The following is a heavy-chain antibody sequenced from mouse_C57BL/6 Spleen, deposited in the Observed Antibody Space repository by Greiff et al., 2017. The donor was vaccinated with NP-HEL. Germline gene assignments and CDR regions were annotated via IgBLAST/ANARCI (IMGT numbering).Heavy chain of an antibody. CDR3: ANDGYYYAMDY. Sequence: EVQLVESGGGLVKPGGSLKLSCAASGFTFSDYGMHWVRQAPEKGLEWVAYISSGSSTIYYADTVKGRFTISRDNAKNTLFLQMTSLRSEDTAMYYCANDGYYYAMDYWGQGTSVTVSS. CDR1: GFTFSDYG. CDR2: ISSGSSTI. D-gene: IGHD2-3*01. V-gene: IGHV5-17*01. J-gene: IGHJ4*01.